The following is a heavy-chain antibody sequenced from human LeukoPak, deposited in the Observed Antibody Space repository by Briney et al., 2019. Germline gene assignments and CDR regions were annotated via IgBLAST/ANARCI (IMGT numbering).Heavy chain of an antibody. Sequence: GASVKVSCKASGYTFSSYAISWVRQAPGQGLEWMGRIIPILGIANYAQKFQGRVTITADKSTSTAYMELSSLRSEDTAVYYCARDPRKYYYDNSGYSPSDYWGQGTLVTVSS. D-gene: IGHD3-22*01. V-gene: IGHV1-69*04. CDR1: GYTFSSYA. CDR2: IIPILGIA. CDR3: ARDPRKYYYDNSGYSPSDY. J-gene: IGHJ4*02.